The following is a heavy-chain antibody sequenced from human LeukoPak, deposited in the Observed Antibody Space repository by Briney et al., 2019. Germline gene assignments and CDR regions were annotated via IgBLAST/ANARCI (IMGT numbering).Heavy chain of an antibody. V-gene: IGHV5-51*01. CDR2: IYPGDSDT. Sequence: HGESLKISCKGSGYSFTNYWIGWVRQMPGKGLEWMGIIYPGDSDTRYSPSFQGQVTISADKSISTAHLQWSSLKASDTAMYYCARLPHRGIWFGEPYNWFDSWGQGTLVTVSS. J-gene: IGHJ5*01. CDR1: GYSFTNYW. CDR3: ARLPHRGIWFGEPYNWFDS. D-gene: IGHD3-10*01.